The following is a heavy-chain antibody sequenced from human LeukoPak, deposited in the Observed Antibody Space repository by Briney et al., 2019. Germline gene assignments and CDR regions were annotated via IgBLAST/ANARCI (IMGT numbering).Heavy chain of an antibody. CDR2: VSDDGSDK. D-gene: IGHD6-13*01. V-gene: IGHV3-30*18. CDR1: GLSFSSYG. J-gene: IGHJ4*02. Sequence: GRSLRLSCAGAGLSFSSYGMHWVRQAPGKGLEWVAVVSDDGSDKYYADSVKGRFTISRDNSKNTLYLQMNSLRGEDTAVYYCAKDGPYTSSFGYWGQGTLVTVSS. CDR3: AKDGPYTSSFGY.